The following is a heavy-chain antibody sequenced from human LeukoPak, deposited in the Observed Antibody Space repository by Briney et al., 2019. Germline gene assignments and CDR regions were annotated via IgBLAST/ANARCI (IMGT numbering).Heavy chain of an antibody. V-gene: IGHV1-2*02. CDR3: ARLKYYDILTGYYTRGGHAFDI. J-gene: IGHJ3*02. CDR1: GYTFTDYY. CDR2: INPNSGGT. D-gene: IGHD3-9*01. Sequence: ASVKVSCKASGYTFTDYYMHWVRQAPGQGLEWMGWINPNSGGTNYAQKFQGRVTMTRDTSISTAYMELSRLRSDDTAVYYCARLKYYDILTGYYTRGGHAFDIWGQGTMVTVSS.